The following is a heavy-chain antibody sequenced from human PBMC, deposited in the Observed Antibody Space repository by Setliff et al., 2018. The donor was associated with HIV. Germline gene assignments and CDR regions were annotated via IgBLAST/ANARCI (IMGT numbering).Heavy chain of an antibody. D-gene: IGHD1-7*01. CDR1: GGSITSHY. CDR3: ARVEIMELRGNWFDP. J-gene: IGHJ5*02. CDR2: IYYSGDT. V-gene: IGHV4-59*11. Sequence: TLSLTCSVSGGSITSHYWSWIRQPPGEGLEWIGYIYYSGDTIYNPSLKSRVTMSVDTSKNHFSLRPRFVTAADTAIYYCARVEIMELRGNWFDPWGQGTLVTVSS.